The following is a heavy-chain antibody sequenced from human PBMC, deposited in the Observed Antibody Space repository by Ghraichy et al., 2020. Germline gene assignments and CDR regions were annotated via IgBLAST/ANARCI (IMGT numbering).Heavy chain of an antibody. Sequence: GGSLRLSCAASGFTFSSYSMNWVRQAPGKGLEWVSYISSSSSTIYYADSVKGRFTISRDNAKNSLYLQMNSLRDEDTAVYYCAREGIVVPAPPTPYGMDVWSQATTVTVSS. CDR2: ISSSSSTI. J-gene: IGHJ6*02. V-gene: IGHV3-48*02. CDR1: GFTFSSYS. D-gene: IGHD2-2*01. CDR3: AREGIVVPAPPTPYGMDV.